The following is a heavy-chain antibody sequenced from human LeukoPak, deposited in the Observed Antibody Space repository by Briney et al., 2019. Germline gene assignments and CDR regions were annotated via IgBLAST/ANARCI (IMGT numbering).Heavy chain of an antibody. CDR1: GFTFSNYW. Sequence: GGSLRLSCAASGFTFSNYWMSWVRQAPGKGLEWVASIKQDGNKKYYVDSVKGRFTISRDNAKNSLYLQMDSLRVEDTAVYYCARDHGPPAWGQGTLVTVSS. CDR3: ARDHGPPA. CDR2: IKQDGNKK. V-gene: IGHV3-7*04. J-gene: IGHJ5*02.